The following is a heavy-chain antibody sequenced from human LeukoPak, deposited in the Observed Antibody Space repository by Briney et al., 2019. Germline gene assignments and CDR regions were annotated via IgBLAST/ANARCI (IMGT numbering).Heavy chain of an antibody. J-gene: IGHJ4*02. CDR1: GYIFASYY. D-gene: IGHD3-3*01. V-gene: IGHV1-46*01. CDR2: INPSGGST. Sequence: GDSVKVSCKASGYIFASYYMQWVRQAPGQGLEWMGIINPSGGSTSYAQKFQGRVTMTRDTSTSTVYMELSSLRSEDTAVYYCARDRSGYYSDFDYWGQGTLVTVSS. CDR3: ARDRSGYYSDFDY.